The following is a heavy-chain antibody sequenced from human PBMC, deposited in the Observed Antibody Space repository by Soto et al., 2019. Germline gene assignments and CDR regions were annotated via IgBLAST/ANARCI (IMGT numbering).Heavy chain of an antibody. V-gene: IGHV3-21*01. CDR3: AISLYSGSYRTTCYIDY. J-gene: IGHJ4*02. CDR1: RFTFSDFS. D-gene: IGHD1-26*01. CDR2: ISSKSTYI. Sequence: GGSLRLSCAASRFTFSDFSMNWVRQAPGKGLEWVSSISSKSTYIYYADSVTGRFTISRDNADNSLYLQMNSLRAEDTAVYYCAISLYSGSYRTTCYIDYWGQGTLVTVSS.